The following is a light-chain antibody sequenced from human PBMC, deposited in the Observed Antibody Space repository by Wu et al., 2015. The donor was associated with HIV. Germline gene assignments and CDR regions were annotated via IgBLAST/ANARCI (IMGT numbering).Light chain of an antibody. CDR2: AAS. Sequence: AIRMTQSPSSLSASTGDRVTITCRASQGISSYLAWYQQKPGKAPKLLIYAASTLQSGVPSRFSGSGSGTDFTLTLNSLQVEDIATYYCQQSHSIPRTFGHGTKVEIK. J-gene: IGKJ1*01. CDR3: QQSHSIPRT. V-gene: IGKV1-8*01. CDR1: QGISSY.